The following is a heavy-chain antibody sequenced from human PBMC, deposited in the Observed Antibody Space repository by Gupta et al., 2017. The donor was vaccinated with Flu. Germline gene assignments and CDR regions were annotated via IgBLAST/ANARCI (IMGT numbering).Heavy chain of an antibody. Sequence: IRMSPGRGLEWVGYIHYSGRTKYNPSLNSRVTISVDTSNNQFSLKLSSVTAADTAVYYCARHNIGGTFPLEVWGKGTTVTVSS. V-gene: IGHV4-59*08. J-gene: IGHJ6*04. CDR3: ARHNIGGTFPLEV. CDR2: IHYSGRT. D-gene: IGHD3-16*01.